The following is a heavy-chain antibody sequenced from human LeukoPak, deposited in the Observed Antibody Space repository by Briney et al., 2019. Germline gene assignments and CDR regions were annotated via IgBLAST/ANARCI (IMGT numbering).Heavy chain of an antibody. CDR2: IIPIFGTA. J-gene: IGHJ4*02. V-gene: IGHV1-69*05. CDR3: ARDGAPYGGSGSYYPLYYFDY. D-gene: IGHD3-10*01. CDR1: GGTFSSYA. Sequence: SVKVSCKASGGTFSSYAISWVRQAPGQGLERMGRIIPIFGTANYAQKFQGRVTITTDESTSTAYMELSSLRSEDTAVYYCARDGAPYGGSGSYYPLYYFDYWGQGTLVTVSS.